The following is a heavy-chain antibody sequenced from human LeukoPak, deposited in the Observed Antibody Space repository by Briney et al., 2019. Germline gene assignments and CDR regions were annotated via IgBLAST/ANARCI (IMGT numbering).Heavy chain of an antibody. Sequence: GGSLRLSCAASGFTFSSYGIHWVRQAPGKGLDWVAYIRNDASNTYYADSVKGRFSTSRDNSKNTVYLQMNSLIPEDTAVYYCAKRAGSAWSAGAWGQGNLVTVSS. V-gene: IGHV3-30*02. CDR3: AKRAGSAWSAGA. J-gene: IGHJ5*02. CDR2: IRNDASNT. D-gene: IGHD3-10*01. CDR1: GFTFSSYG.